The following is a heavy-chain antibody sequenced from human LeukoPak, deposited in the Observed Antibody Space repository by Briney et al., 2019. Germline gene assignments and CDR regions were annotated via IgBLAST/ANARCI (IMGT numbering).Heavy chain of an antibody. V-gene: IGHV1-69*06. CDR3: ARDLRDYDSSGYADY. Sequence: ASVKVSCKASGGTFSNYAIIWVRQAPGHGLEWMGGIIPILSTANYAQKFQGRVTITADKSTNTAYMEVSSLRSEDTAVYYCARDLRDYDSSGYADYWGQGTLVTVSS. J-gene: IGHJ4*02. CDR1: GGTFSNYA. CDR2: IIPILSTA. D-gene: IGHD3-22*01.